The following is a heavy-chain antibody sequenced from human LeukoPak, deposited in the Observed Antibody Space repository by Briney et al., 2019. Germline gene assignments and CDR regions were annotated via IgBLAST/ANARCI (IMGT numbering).Heavy chain of an antibody. Sequence: SETLSLTRTVSGGSISSYYWNWIRQPPGKGLEWIGYIYYSGSTNYNPSLKSRVTISVDTSKNQFSLKVSSVTAADTAVYYCARVVGGTSWFDPWGQGTLVPVSS. CDR2: IYYSGST. J-gene: IGHJ5*02. CDR3: ARVVGGTSWFDP. CDR1: GGSISSYY. D-gene: IGHD1-26*01. V-gene: IGHV4-59*01.